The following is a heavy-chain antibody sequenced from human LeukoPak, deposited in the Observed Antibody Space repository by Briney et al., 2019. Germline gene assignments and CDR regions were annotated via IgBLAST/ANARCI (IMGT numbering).Heavy chain of an antibody. CDR2: MNPNSGNT. CDR1: GYTFTSYD. J-gene: IGHJ1*01. D-gene: IGHD3-22*01. CDR3: ARGPERYSDSSGSAYFQH. V-gene: IGHV1-8*01. Sequence: ASVKVSCKASGYTFTSYDINWVRQATGQGLEWMGWMNPNSGNTGYAQKFQGRVTMTRNTSISTAYMELSSLRSEDTAVYYCARGPERYSDSSGSAYFQHWGQGTLVTASS.